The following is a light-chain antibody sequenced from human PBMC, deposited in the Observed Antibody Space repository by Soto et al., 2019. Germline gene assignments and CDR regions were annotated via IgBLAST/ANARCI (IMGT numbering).Light chain of an antibody. CDR3: QQYGSSRT. J-gene: IGKJ1*01. Sequence: EKVMTQSPATLSVSPGETATLSCRASQSLRPTYVAWYQQKPGQAPRLLIYGASFRATDIPDRFSGRGSGTDFTLSISRLEPEDFAVYYCQQYGSSRTFGQGTKVDIK. V-gene: IGKV3-20*01. CDR1: QSLRPTY. CDR2: GAS.